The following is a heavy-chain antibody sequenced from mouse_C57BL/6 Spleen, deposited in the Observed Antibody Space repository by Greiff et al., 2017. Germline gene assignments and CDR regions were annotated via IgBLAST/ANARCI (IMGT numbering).Heavy chain of an antibody. V-gene: IGHV5-17*01. Sequence: EVKVVESGGGLVKPGGSLKLSCAASGFTFSDYGMHWVRQAPEKGLEWVAYISSGSSTIYYADTVKGRFTISRDNAKNTLFLQMTSLRSEDTAMYYCARPEDGYLDYFDYWGQGTTLTVSA. CDR2: ISSGSSTI. CDR1: GFTFSDYG. CDR3: ARPEDGYLDYFDY. J-gene: IGHJ2*01. D-gene: IGHD2-3*01.